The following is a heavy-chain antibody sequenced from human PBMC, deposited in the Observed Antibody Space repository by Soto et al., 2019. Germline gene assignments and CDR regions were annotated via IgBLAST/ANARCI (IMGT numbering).Heavy chain of an antibody. J-gene: IGHJ5*02. D-gene: IGHD1-26*01. CDR2: TYYRSKWYN. CDR3: ARDKAFAGSYMHWFDP. V-gene: IGHV6-1*01. CDR1: GDSVSSNSAA. Sequence: PSQTLSLTCAISGDSVSSNSAAWNWIRQSTSRGLEWLGRTYYRSKWYNDYAVSVKSRITINPDTSKNQFSLQLNSVTPEDTAVYYCARDKAFAGSYMHWFDPWGQGTLVTVPQ.